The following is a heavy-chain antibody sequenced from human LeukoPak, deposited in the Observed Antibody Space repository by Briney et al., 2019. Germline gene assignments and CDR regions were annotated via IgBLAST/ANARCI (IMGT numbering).Heavy chain of an antibody. D-gene: IGHD6-13*01. CDR3: AREEGAPIAAANI. CDR2: IIPILGIA. J-gene: IGHJ3*02. CDR1: GGTFSSYA. Sequence: SVKVSCKASGGTFSSYAISWVRQAPGQGLEWMGRIIPILGIANYAQKFQGRVTITADKSTSTAYMELRSLRSDDTAVYYCAREEGAPIAAANIWGLGTMVTVSS. V-gene: IGHV1-69*04.